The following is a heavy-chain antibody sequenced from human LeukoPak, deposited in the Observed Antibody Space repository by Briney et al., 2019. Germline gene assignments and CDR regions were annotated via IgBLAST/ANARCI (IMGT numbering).Heavy chain of an antibody. D-gene: IGHD6-13*01. CDR1: GFTFSSHG. Sequence: GRSLRLSCVASGFTFSSHGMHWVRQAPGKGLEWVAIISYDESNKYFADSVKGRFTISRDSSKNTLYLQMNSLRAEDTAVYYCARDRSSSWALDYWGQGTLVTVSS. CDR2: ISYDESNK. CDR3: ARDRSSSWALDY. V-gene: IGHV3-30*03. J-gene: IGHJ4*02.